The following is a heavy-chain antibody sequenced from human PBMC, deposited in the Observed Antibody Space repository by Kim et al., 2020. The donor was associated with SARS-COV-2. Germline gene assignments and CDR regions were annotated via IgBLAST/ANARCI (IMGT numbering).Heavy chain of an antibody. V-gene: IGHV4-59*01. CDR1: GGSISSYY. J-gene: IGHJ6*02. Sequence: SETLSLTCTVSGGSISSYYWSWIRQPPGKGLEWIGYIYYSGSTNYNPSLKSRVTISVDTSKNQFSLKLSSVTAADTAVYYCARGRARPMDDSYGMDVWGQGTTVTVSS. CDR2: IYYSGST. CDR3: ARGRARPMDDSYGMDV.